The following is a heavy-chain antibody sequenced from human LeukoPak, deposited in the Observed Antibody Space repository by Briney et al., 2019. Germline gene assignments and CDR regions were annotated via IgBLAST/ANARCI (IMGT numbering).Heavy chain of an antibody. V-gene: IGHV3-30*03. J-gene: IGHJ1*01. D-gene: IGHD6-25*01. Sequence: GGSLRLSCTGSGFSFTNYAMHWVRQAPGEGLEWVAVISYDESKIYYADSVKGRFTVSRDLSTNTLYLQMNSLTTEDTAMYFCARRPVAAEYFQHWGQGTLVTVSS. CDR2: ISYDESKI. CDR3: ARRPVAAEYFQH. CDR1: GFSFTNYA.